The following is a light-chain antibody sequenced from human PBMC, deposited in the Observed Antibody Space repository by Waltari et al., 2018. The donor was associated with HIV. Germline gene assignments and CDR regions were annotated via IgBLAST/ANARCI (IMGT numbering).Light chain of an antibody. CDR2: AAS. V-gene: IGKV1-39*01. J-gene: IGKJ2*01. Sequence: DIQITQSPSSLSASVGDRVTITCRASQSISTSLNWYQQKPGKAPKLLIYAASSLQSGVPSRFSGSGSGTDFTLTISSLQPEDFATYYCQQSYSTPGYTFGQGTKLEIK. CDR1: QSISTS. CDR3: QQSYSTPGYT.